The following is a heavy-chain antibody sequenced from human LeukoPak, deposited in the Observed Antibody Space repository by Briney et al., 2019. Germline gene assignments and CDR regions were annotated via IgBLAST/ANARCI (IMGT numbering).Heavy chain of an antibody. V-gene: IGHV3-48*04. CDR2: ISSSSSTI. CDR3: ARVLVVPAAINYYYYMDV. CDR1: GFTFSSYG. Sequence: GGSLRLSCADSGFTFSSYGMHWVRQAPGKGLEWVSYISSSSSTIYYADSVKGRFTISRDNAKNSLYLQMNSLRAEDTAVYYCARVLVVPAAINYYYYMDVWGKGTTVTVSS. J-gene: IGHJ6*03. D-gene: IGHD2-2*01.